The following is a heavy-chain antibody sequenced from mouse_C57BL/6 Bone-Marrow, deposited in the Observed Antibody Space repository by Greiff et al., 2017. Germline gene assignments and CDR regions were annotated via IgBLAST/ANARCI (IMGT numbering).Heavy chain of an antibody. V-gene: IGHV5-6*01. J-gene: IGHJ2*01. CDR1: GFTFSSYG. CDR2: ISSGGSYT. Sequence: EVQLVESGGDLVKPGGSLKLSCEASGFTFSSYGMSWVSQTPDKRLEWVATISSGGSYTYYPHSVKERFTISRDNAKNTLYLQMSSLKSQDTAIYYCARPGDPYYFDYWCQGTTLTVSS. CDR3: ARPGDPYYFDY.